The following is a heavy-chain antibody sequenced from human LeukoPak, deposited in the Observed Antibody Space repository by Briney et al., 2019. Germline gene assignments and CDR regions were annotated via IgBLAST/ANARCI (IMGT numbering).Heavy chain of an antibody. Sequence: GGSLRLSCAASGFTFSNYGLSWVRQAPGKGLEWVSGITGSGGSTYYADSVKGRFTISRDNSKNTLYLQMNSLRAEDTAIYYCAKDRLLNCRGDCYIFDYWGQGTVVTVSS. J-gene: IGHJ4*02. D-gene: IGHD2-21*02. CDR1: GFTFSNYG. CDR3: AKDRLLNCRGDCYIFDY. CDR2: ITGSGGST. V-gene: IGHV3-23*01.